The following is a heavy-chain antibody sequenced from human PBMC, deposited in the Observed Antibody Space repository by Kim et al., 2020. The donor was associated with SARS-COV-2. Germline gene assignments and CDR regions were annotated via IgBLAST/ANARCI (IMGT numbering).Heavy chain of an antibody. CDR3: ASAPKWRLLLRGNHVSLDY. CDR1: GNSLTELS. J-gene: IGHJ4*02. V-gene: IGHV1-24*01. CDR2: FDVEDGET. D-gene: IGHD1-26*01. Sequence: ASVKVSCKVSGNSLTELSMHWVRQAPGKGLEWMGGFDVEDGETIYAQNFQGRLTMTEDTSTDTAYMELSSLSSEDVAVYYCASAPKWRLLLRGNHVSLDYWGQGTLVTVSS.